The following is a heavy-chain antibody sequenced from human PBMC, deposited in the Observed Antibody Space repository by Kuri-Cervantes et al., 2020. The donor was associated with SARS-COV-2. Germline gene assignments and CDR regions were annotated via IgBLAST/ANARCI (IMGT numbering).Heavy chain of an antibody. D-gene: IGHD1-26*01. CDR2: INHSGST. J-gene: IGHJ5*02. Sequence: SETLSLTCAVYGGSFSGYSWSWIRQPPGKGLEWIGEINHSGSTNYNPSLKSRVTISVDTSKNQFSLKLSSVTAADTAVYYCARGGSYYRVYWFDPWGQGTLVTVSS. CDR1: GGSFSGYS. CDR3: ARGGSYYRVYWFDP. V-gene: IGHV4-34*01.